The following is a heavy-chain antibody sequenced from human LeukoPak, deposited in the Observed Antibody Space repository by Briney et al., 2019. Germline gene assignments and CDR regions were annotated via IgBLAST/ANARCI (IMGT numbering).Heavy chain of an antibody. Sequence: TGGSLRLSCAASGFTFSSYAMSWVRQAPGKGLEWVSAISGSGGSTYYADSVKGRFTISRDNSKNTLYLQMNSLRAEDTAVYYCAKDAVRSTVTTLFDYWGQGTLVTVSS. J-gene: IGHJ4*02. V-gene: IGHV3-23*01. CDR1: GFTFSSYA. CDR2: ISGSGGST. D-gene: IGHD4-17*01. CDR3: AKDAVRSTVTTLFDY.